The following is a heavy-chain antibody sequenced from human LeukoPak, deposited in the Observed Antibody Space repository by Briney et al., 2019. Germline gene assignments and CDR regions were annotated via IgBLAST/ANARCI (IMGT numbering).Heavy chain of an antibody. CDR1: GGSISNRNYH. D-gene: IGHD2-15*01. J-gene: IGHJ4*02. V-gene: IGHV4-39*07. CDR2: ICSSGSA. Sequence: SSETLSLTCTVSGGSISNRNYHWGWIRQPPGKGLEWIGSICSSGSAYYNPSLKSRVTISVDKSKNEFSLKLNSVTAADTAVYYCARAFLVGYSPEEYFFDYWGQGTLVTVSS. CDR3: ARAFLVGYSPEEYFFDY.